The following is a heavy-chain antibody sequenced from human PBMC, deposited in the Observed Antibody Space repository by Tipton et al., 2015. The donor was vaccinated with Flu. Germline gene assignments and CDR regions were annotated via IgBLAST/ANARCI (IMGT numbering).Heavy chain of an antibody. V-gene: IGHV4-38-2*01. CDR3: AKVGVSHEVFDV. CDR2: ISHSGSS. CDR1: GYSINIASF. J-gene: IGHJ3*01. Sequence: TLSLTCAVSGYSINIASFWGWIRQPPGKGLEWIATISHSGSSYYTPSLYSRVTISVDTSKNQFSLELRSVAAADTAVYYCAKVGVSHEVFDVWGQGTMVTVSS. D-gene: IGHD1-26*01.